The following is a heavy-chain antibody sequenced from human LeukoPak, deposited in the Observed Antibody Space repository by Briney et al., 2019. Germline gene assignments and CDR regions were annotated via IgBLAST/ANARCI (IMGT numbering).Heavy chain of an antibody. Sequence: GGSLRLSCVASGFTFSVFSMNWVRQAPGRGLEWVSSISSSSSYIYYADSVKGRFTISRDNAKNSLYLQMNSLRAEDTAVYYCAIVLLAADYWGQGTLVTVSS. V-gene: IGHV3-21*01. D-gene: IGHD3-3*02. CDR1: GFTFSVFS. CDR3: AIVLLAADY. J-gene: IGHJ4*02. CDR2: ISSSSSYI.